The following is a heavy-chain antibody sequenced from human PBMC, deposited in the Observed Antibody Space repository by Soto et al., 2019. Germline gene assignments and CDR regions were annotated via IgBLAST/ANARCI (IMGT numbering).Heavy chain of an antibody. D-gene: IGHD2-21*02. CDR1: GFMFGSYW. Sequence: GGSLRLSCTASGFMFGSYWMTWVRHVPGKGLQWVANIKRDGSEKYYVDFVKGRFTISRDNADNSVFLDMNNLRVDDTATYYCARVRATDCETDYWGQGALVTVSS. V-gene: IGHV3-7*03. J-gene: IGHJ4*02. CDR3: ARVRATDCETDY. CDR2: IKRDGSEK.